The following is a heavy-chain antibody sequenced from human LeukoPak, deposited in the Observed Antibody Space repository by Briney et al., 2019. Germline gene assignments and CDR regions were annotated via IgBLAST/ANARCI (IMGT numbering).Heavy chain of an antibody. CDR1: GYTFTGYY. J-gene: IGHJ5*02. Sequence: GASVKVSCKASGYTFTGYYMHWVRQAPGQGLEWMGWINPNSGGTNYAQKFQGRVTMTRDTSFSTAYMELSRLRSDDTAVYYCARDRGMYKNWFDPWGQGTLVTVSS. D-gene: IGHD1-1*01. CDR3: ARDRGMYKNWFDP. CDR2: INPNSGGT. V-gene: IGHV1-2*02.